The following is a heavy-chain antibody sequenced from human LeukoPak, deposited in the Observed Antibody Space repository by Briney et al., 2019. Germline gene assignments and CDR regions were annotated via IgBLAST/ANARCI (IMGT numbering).Heavy chain of an antibody. D-gene: IGHD6-13*01. V-gene: IGHV4-61*01. CDR3: ARENRATAGLDAFAN. CDR1: GGSVTSGNYY. Sequence: SETLSLTCTVSGGSVTSGNYYWSWIRQPPGKGLEWIGYIYYSGSTNYNPSLKSRVTMSLDTSKNQFSLKLSSVTAADTALYYCARENRATAGLDAFANWGQGTMVIVSS. CDR2: IYYSGST. J-gene: IGHJ3*02.